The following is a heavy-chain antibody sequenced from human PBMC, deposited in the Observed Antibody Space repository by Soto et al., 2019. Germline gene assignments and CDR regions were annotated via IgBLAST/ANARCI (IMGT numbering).Heavy chain of an antibody. Sequence: ASVKVSCKASGGTFSSYAISWVRQAPGQGLEWMGGVIPIFGTANYAQKFQGRVTITADESTSTAYMELSSLRSEDTAVYYCARGLNGVFDAFDIWGQGTMVTVSS. J-gene: IGHJ3*02. CDR1: GGTFSSYA. CDR2: VIPIFGTA. D-gene: IGHD7-27*01. V-gene: IGHV1-69*13. CDR3: ARGLNGVFDAFDI.